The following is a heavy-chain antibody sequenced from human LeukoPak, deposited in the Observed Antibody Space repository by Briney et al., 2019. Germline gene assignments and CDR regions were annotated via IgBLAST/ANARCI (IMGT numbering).Heavy chain of an antibody. D-gene: IGHD5-18*01. CDR1: GYIVSSNY. Sequence: SGGSLRLSCAASGYIVSSNYMSWVRQAPGKGLEWVSVIYGCGSTVYANSVKGRFSISRDNSKNTLYLQMNSLRAEDTAVYYCASARGSNYGSLGDWGQGTLVTVSS. CDR3: ASARGSNYGSLGD. CDR2: IYGCGST. J-gene: IGHJ4*02. V-gene: IGHV3-53*01.